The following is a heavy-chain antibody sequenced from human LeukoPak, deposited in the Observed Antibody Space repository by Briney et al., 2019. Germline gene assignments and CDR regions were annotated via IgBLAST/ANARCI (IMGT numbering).Heavy chain of an antibody. V-gene: IGHV4-59*01. D-gene: IGHD3-22*01. Sequence: PSETLSLTCTVSGGSISSYYWSWIRQPPGKGLEWIGYIYYSGSTNYNPSLKSRVTISVDTSKNQFSLKLSSVTAADTAVYYCARDRLPRDYDSSGYLNWFDPWGQGTLVTVSS. CDR2: IYYSGST. CDR1: GGSISSYY. CDR3: ARDRLPRDYDSSGYLNWFDP. J-gene: IGHJ5*02.